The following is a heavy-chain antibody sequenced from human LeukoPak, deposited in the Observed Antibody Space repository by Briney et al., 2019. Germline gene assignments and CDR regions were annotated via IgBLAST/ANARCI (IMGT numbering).Heavy chain of an antibody. CDR2: INHSGST. CDR3: ARTLAAAYYYYMDV. D-gene: IGHD6-13*01. J-gene: IGHJ6*03. CDR1: GGSFSGYY. Sequence: SETLSLTCAVYGGSFSGYYWSWIRQPPGKGLEWIGEINHSGSTNYNPSLKSRVTISVDTSKNQFSLKLSSVTAADTAVYYCARTLAAAYYYYMDVWGKGTTVTVSS. V-gene: IGHV4-34*01.